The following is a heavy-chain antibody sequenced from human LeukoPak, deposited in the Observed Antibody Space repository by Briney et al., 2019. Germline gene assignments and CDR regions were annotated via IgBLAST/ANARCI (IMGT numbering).Heavy chain of an antibody. D-gene: IGHD3-10*01. Sequence: PSETLSLTCAVSGYSISSGYYWGWIRQPTGKGLEWIGSLYHSGTTYYNPSLKSRVTISVDTSKNQFSLKLTSVTAADTALYYCARGSNNYYGSGSYNNWFDPWGQGTLVTVSS. V-gene: IGHV4-38-2*01. J-gene: IGHJ5*02. CDR3: ARGSNNYYGSGSYNNWFDP. CDR1: GYSISSGYY. CDR2: LYHSGTT.